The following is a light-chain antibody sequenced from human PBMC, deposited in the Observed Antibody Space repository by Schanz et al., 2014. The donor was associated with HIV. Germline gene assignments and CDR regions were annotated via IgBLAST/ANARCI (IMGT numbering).Light chain of an antibody. CDR3: QQYGSSLGT. V-gene: IGKV3-20*01. CDR2: AAS. Sequence: EVKMTQSPATLSLSPGERATLSCRASQNVNTNLAWYQQKPGQAPRLLIFAASIRTTGIPDRFSGSGSGTDFTLTISRLEPEDFAVYYCQQYGSSLGTFGQGTMVELK. CDR1: QNVNTN. J-gene: IGKJ1*01.